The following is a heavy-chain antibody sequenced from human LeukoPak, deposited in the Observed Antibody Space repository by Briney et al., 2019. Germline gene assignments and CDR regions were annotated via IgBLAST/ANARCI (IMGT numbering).Heavy chain of an antibody. CDR1: GFTIGKYW. D-gene: IGHD1-26*01. V-gene: IGHV3-7*04. CDR3: ARGSTYFVY. J-gene: IGHJ4*02. Sequence: PGGSLRLSCAASGFTIGKYWMTWVRQAPGKGLEWVANIKQDGSEKYYVDSVKGRFTISRDNAKNSLYLQINSLRAEDTAVYYCARGSTYFVYWGQGTLVTVSS. CDR2: IKQDGSEK.